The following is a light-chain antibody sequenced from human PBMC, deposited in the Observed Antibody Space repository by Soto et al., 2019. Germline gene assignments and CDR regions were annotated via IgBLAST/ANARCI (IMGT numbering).Light chain of an antibody. CDR2: DTS. CDR3: QQFGSSPIT. V-gene: IGKV3-20*01. CDR1: QTVSSTS. J-gene: IGKJ5*01. Sequence: EIGLTQTQGTFSLSAGERATLSSRPSQTVSSTSFAWYQQRPGQAPRLLFYDTSTRASGIPDRFSCSGSGRDFTLTISRLEPEDSAVYYCQQFGSSPITFGQGTILEIK.